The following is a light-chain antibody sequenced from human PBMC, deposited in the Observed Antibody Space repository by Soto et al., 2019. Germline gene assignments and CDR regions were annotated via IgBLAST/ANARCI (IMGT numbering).Light chain of an antibody. Sequence: VMTQSPATLSMSPGESATLSCRASQSVSFNLAWYQQKRGQAPRLLSYSASTRAAGIPAKFSGSGSGTEFTLTISSLQSEDFAVYFCQQYNNWPQTFGQGTKVEIK. CDR3: QQYNNWPQT. CDR2: SAS. CDR1: QSVSFN. V-gene: IGKV3-15*01. J-gene: IGKJ1*01.